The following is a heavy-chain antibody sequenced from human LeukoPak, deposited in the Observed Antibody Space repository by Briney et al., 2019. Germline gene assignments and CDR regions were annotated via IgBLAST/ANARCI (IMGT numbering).Heavy chain of an antibody. V-gene: IGHV5-10-1*01. Sequence: HGESLEISCKGSGYSFTSYWISWVRQVPGKGLEWMGRIDPSDSYTNYSPSFQGHVTISADKSISTAYLQWSNLKASDTAMYYCARHVTRYCSGGSCYSNWFDPWGQGTLVTVSS. D-gene: IGHD2-15*01. CDR3: ARHVTRYCSGGSCYSNWFDP. CDR1: GYSFTSYW. J-gene: IGHJ5*02. CDR2: IDPSDSYT.